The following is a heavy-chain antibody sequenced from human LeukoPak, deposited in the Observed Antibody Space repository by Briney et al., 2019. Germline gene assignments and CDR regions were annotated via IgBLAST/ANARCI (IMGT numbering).Heavy chain of an antibody. CDR3: ARGNPKNDYIWGSYRSWFDP. Sequence: SETLSLTCAVYGGSFSGYYWSSIRQPPGKGLEWIGEINHSGSNNYNPSLKSRVTISVDTSKKQFSLKLISVTAADTAVYYCARGNPKNDYIWGSYRSWFDPWGQGTLVTVSS. CDR2: INHSGSN. CDR1: GGSFSGYY. V-gene: IGHV4-34*01. J-gene: IGHJ5*02. D-gene: IGHD3-16*02.